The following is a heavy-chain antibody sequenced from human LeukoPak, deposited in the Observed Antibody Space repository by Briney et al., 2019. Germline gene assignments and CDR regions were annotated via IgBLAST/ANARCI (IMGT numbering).Heavy chain of an antibody. J-gene: IGHJ4*02. CDR3: AAINHPSGLLH. Sequence: GESLKISCEASGYTFTTYWIGWVRQLPGKGLDWVGYIYPGDSNLGYNPSFQGQVTVSVDKSITTAYLQWSSLKASDTGTYLCAAINHPSGLLHWGQGTPVTVSS. V-gene: IGHV5-51*01. CDR2: IYPGDSNL. D-gene: IGHD3-10*01. CDR1: GYTFTTYW.